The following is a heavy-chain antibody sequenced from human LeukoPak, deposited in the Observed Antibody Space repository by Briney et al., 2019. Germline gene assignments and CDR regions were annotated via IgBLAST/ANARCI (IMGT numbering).Heavy chain of an antibody. J-gene: IGHJ4*02. D-gene: IGHD6-13*01. CDR1: GGSISSCGYY. Sequence: SQTLSLTCTVSGGSISSCGYYWSWIRQHPGKGLEWIGYIYYSGSTYYNPSLKSRVTISVDTSKNQFSLKLSSVTAAATAVYYCASGGIAAAGPGYWGQGTLVTVSS. CDR2: IYYSGST. V-gene: IGHV4-31*03. CDR3: ASGGIAAAGPGY.